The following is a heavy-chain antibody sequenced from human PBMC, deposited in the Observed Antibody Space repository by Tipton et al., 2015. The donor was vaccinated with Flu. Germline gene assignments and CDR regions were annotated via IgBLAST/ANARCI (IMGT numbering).Heavy chain of an antibody. Sequence: LRLSCAASGFTFTNYWMHWIRQPPGKGLEWIGNVFYTGTTDYNPSLKSRVTISVDISKNQFSLKLRSVTAADTAVYYCAAVAGNGNWFDPWGLGVLVTVSS. CDR1: GFTFTNYW. CDR2: VFYTGTT. V-gene: IGHV4-59*04. CDR3: AAVAGNGNWFDP. J-gene: IGHJ5*02. D-gene: IGHD6-19*01.